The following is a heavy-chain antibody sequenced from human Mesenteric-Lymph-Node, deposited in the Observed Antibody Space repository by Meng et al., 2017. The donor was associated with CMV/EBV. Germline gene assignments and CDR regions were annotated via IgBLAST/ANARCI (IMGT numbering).Heavy chain of an antibody. D-gene: IGHD3-10*01. CDR2: IIPIFGTA. CDR1: GGTFSSYA. CDR3: AVWFGESGYSQH. Sequence: KASGGTFSSYAISWVRQAPGQGLEWMGGIIPIFGTANYAQKFQGRVTITADESTSTAYMELSSLRSEDTAVYYCAVWFGESGYSQHWGQGALVTVSS. J-gene: IGHJ1*01. V-gene: IGHV1-69*01.